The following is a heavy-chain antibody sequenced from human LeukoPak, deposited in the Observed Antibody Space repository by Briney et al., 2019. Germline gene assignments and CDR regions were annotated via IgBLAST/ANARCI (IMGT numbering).Heavy chain of an antibody. CDR3: ARAGDYGDYNYMDV. CDR1: GGTFSSYA. Sequence: SVKVSCKDSGGTFSSYAISLVRQAPGQGLEWMGGIIPIFGTANYAQKFQGRVTITTDESTSTAYMELSSLRSEDTAVYYCARAGDYGDYNYMDVWGKGTTATVSS. V-gene: IGHV1-69*05. J-gene: IGHJ6*03. D-gene: IGHD4-17*01. CDR2: IIPIFGTA.